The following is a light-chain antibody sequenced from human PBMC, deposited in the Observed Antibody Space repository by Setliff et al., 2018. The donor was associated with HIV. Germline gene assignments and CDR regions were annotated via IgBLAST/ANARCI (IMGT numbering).Light chain of an antibody. Sequence: QSALAQPASVSGSPGQSITISCTGTSSDVGGYNYDSWYQQHPGKAPKLMIYDVSKRPSGVSNRFSGSKSGNTASLTISGLQAEAEADYYCSSYTSSSTYVFGSGTKVTVL. CDR3: SSYTSSSTYV. CDR2: DVS. J-gene: IGLJ1*01. CDR1: SSDVGGYNY. V-gene: IGLV2-14*01.